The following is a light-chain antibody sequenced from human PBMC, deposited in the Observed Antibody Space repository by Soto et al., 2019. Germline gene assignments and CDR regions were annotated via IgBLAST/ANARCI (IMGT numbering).Light chain of an antibody. CDR3: QQHYSPPWT. V-gene: IGKV4-1*01. CDR2: WAS. Sequence: DIVMTQSPDSLAVALGERATINCKSSQSVLYSPNNKNYLSWYQQKAGQSPRLLIYWASARESGVPARFSGSGSGADFTLTSDSLQAEVVAVYYCQQHYSPPWTFGQGTKVEV. CDR1: QSVLYSPNNKNY. J-gene: IGKJ1*01.